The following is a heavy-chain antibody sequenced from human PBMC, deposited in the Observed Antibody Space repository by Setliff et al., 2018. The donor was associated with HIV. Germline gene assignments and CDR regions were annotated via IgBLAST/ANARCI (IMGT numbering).Heavy chain of an antibody. J-gene: IGHJ5*02. CDR3: ARRIIAAAGTWFDP. Sequence: SETLSLTCTVSRDSINGHWWGWIRQPPGKGLEWTGSIHYSGITHYNPSLKSRLTMSVDTSKNQVSLKLTSVTAADTAVYYCARRIIAAAGTWFDPWGQGTLVTVSS. D-gene: IGHD6-13*01. CDR2: IHYSGIT. CDR1: RDSINGHW. V-gene: IGHV4-59*08.